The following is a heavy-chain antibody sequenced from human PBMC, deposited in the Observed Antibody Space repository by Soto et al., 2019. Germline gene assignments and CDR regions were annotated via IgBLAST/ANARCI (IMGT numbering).Heavy chain of an antibody. CDR1: EFTFSTYW. V-gene: IGHV3-74*01. Sequence: EVQLVESGGGLVQPGGSLRLSCAASEFTFSTYWMHWVRQAPGKGLEWVARIDTTGSTTTYAGSVQGRFTISRDNANNTLYLQMHSVRDEDTAVSYCASVSAAQYYYRMDARGQGTTVTVSS. CDR2: IDTTGSTT. CDR3: ASVSAAQYYYRMDA. D-gene: IGHD4-4*01. J-gene: IGHJ6*02.